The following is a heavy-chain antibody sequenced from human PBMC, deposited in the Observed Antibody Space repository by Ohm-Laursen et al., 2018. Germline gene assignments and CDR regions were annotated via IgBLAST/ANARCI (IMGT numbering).Heavy chain of an antibody. D-gene: IGHD6-13*01. CDR2: ISYDGSNK. V-gene: IGHV3-30*03. Sequence: SLRLSCAASGFTFSSYGMHWVRQAPGKGLEWVAVISYDGSNKYYADSVKGRFTISRDNSKNSLYLQMNSLRAEDTAVYYCARDVAAAGYFDYWGQGTLVTVSS. CDR3: ARDVAAAGYFDY. J-gene: IGHJ4*02. CDR1: GFTFSSYG.